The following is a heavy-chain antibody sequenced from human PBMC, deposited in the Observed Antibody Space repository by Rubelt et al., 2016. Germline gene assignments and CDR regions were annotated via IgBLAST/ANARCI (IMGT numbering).Heavy chain of an antibody. V-gene: IGHV3-48*02. D-gene: IGHD3-3*01. CDR3: AKDSLRFLEWLLDY. J-gene: IGHJ4*02. CDR2: ITNSGSII. Sequence: GGGLEWVSYITNSGSIIYYADSVKGRFTISRDNAKNSLYLQMNSLRDEDTAVYYCAKDSLRFLEWLLDYWGQGTLVTVSS.